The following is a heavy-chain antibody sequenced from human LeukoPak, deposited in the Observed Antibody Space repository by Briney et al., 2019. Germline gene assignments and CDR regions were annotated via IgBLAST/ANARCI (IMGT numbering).Heavy chain of an antibody. Sequence: GGSLRLSCAASGFTFSTYAMSWVRQAPGKGLEWVSTISGSGAYTFYADSVKGRFTISRDNSKNMLYLQMNSLRAEDTAVYYCARRGSGWEDGYFDLWGRGTLVTVSS. CDR2: ISGSGAYT. D-gene: IGHD6-19*01. CDR1: GFTFSTYA. V-gene: IGHV3-23*01. CDR3: ARRGSGWEDGYFDL. J-gene: IGHJ2*01.